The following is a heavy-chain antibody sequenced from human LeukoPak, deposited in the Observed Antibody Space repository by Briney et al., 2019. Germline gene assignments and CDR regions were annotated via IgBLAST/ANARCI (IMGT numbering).Heavy chain of an antibody. J-gene: IGHJ4*02. CDR1: GYTFTGYY. CDR2: INPNSGVT. Sequence: ASVKVSCKASGYTFTGYYMRWVRQAPGQGPEWMGWINPNSGVTNYAQKFQGKVTMTRDTSISTAYMELSSLISDDTAVYYCASEGRGTYFQLSYWGQGTLVTVSS. D-gene: IGHD1-26*01. V-gene: IGHV1-2*02. CDR3: ASEGRGTYFQLSY.